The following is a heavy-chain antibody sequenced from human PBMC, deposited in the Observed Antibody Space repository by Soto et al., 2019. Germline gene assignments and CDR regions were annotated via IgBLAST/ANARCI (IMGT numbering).Heavy chain of an antibody. D-gene: IGHD1-26*01. CDR3: ARGKAWGWELAGYCYY. CDR2: ISYDGSNK. J-gene: IGHJ4*01. V-gene: IGHV3-30-3*01. CDR1: GFTFSSYA. Sequence: QVQLVESGGGVVQPGRSLRLSCAASGFTFSSYAMHWVRQAPGKWLEWVAVISYDGSNKYYADSVQGRFTISRDNSKNSLYLQMNSRRAEDKAVSYCARGKAWGWELAGYCYYCGHGNLFTVSS.